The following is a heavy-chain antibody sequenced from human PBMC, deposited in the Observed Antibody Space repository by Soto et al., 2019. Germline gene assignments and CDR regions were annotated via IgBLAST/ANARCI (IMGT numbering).Heavy chain of an antibody. CDR1: GFTFSSYA. V-gene: IGHV3-23*01. CDR2: ISGSGGST. J-gene: IGHJ4*02. CDR3: AKYVLLWFGEIRYFDY. Sequence: EVQLLESGGGLVQPGGSLRLSCAASGFTFSSYAMSWVRQAPGKGLEWVSAISGSGGSTYYADSVKGRFTISRDNSKNTLYLQMNRLRAEDTAVYYCAKYVLLWFGEIRYFDYWGQGTLVTVSS. D-gene: IGHD3-10*01.